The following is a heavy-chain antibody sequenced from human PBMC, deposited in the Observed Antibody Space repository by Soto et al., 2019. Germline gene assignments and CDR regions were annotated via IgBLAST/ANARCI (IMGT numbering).Heavy chain of an antibody. J-gene: IGHJ6*02. CDR1: GDSVSSNSAA. D-gene: IGHD2-21*01. V-gene: IGHV6-1*01. CDR3: ASSLLYGMDV. Sequence: SQTLSLTCAISGDSVSSNSAAWNWIRQSPSRGLEWLGRTYYRSQWNNDYAVSVKSRLTVSIDTSKNQFSLKVGSVTAADTAVYYCASSLLYGMDVWGQGTTVTVSS. CDR2: TYYRSQWNN.